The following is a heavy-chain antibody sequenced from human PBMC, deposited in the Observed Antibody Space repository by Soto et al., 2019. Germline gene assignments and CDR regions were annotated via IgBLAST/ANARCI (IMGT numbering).Heavy chain of an antibody. Sequence: ASVKFSCRASGYTFTGCYMHWVRQAPGQGLEWMGWINPNSGGTNYAQKFQGWVTMTRDTSISTAYMELSRLRSDDTAVYYCARGGIVVVPAVMPPHYYYYGMDVGGQGTTVTVS. CDR1: GYTFTGCY. J-gene: IGHJ6*02. D-gene: IGHD2-2*01. V-gene: IGHV1-2*04. CDR2: INPNSGGT. CDR3: ARGGIVVVPAVMPPHYYYYGMDV.